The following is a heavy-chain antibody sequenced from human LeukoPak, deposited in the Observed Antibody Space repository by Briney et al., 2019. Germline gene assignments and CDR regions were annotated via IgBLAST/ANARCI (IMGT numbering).Heavy chain of an antibody. CDR3: GYCSSLNCPDVPYNWFDP. CDR1: GYSISTGYY. V-gene: IGHV4-38-2*01. J-gene: IGHJ5*02. Sequence: KPSETLSLTCSVAGYSISTGYYWGWIRQPPGKGLEWIGSTYHSGSTYYNPSLRSRVTMSVDTSKNHFSLKLSSVTAADTAVYARGYCSSLNCPDVPYNWFDPWGQGILVTVSS. D-gene: IGHD2-2*01. CDR2: TYHSGST.